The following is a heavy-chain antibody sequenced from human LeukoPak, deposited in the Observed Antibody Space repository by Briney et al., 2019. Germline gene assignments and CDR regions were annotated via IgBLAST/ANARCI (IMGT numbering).Heavy chain of an antibody. CDR1: GFTFSSYA. CDR2: ISVSSDTT. CDR3: ARDPGSSSWPGDY. J-gene: IGHJ4*02. Sequence: GGSLRLSCAASGFTFSSYAMTWVRQAPGKGLEWVSTISVSSDTTDYADSVKGRFTISRDNSKNTLYLQMNSLRAEDTAVYYCARDPGSSSWPGDYWGQGTLVTVSS. V-gene: IGHV3-23*01. D-gene: IGHD6-13*01.